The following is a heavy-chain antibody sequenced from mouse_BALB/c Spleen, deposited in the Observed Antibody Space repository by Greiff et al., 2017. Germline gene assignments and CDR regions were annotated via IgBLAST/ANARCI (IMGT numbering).Heavy chain of an antibody. CDR1: GFNIKDTY. Sequence: EVQRVESGAELVKPGASVKLSCTASGFNIKDTYMHWVKQRPEQGLEWIGRIDPANGNTKYDPKFQGKATITADTSSNTAYLQLSSLTSEDTAVYYCARAHPLDGYGAMDYWGQGTSVTVSS. D-gene: IGHD2-3*01. J-gene: IGHJ4*01. V-gene: IGHV14-3*02. CDR2: IDPANGNT. CDR3: ARAHPLDGYGAMDY.